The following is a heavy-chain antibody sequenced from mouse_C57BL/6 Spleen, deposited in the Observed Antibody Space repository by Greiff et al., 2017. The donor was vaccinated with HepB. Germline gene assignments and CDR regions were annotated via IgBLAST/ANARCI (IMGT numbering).Heavy chain of an antibody. D-gene: IGHD1-1*01. CDR2: ISSGSSTI. CDR1: GFTFSDYG. Sequence: EVQGVESGGGLVKPGGSLKLSCAASGFTFSDYGMHWVRQAPEKGLEWVAYISSGSSTIYYADTVKGRFTISRDNAKNTLFLQMTSLRSEDTAMYYCARQGDYYASTGRYFDVWGTGATVTVSS. CDR3: ARQGDYYASTGRYFDV. J-gene: IGHJ1*03. V-gene: IGHV5-17*01.